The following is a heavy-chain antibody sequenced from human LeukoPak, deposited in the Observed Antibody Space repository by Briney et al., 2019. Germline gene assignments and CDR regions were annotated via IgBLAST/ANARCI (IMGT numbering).Heavy chain of an antibody. CDR3: ARTVQLWLLGNWFDP. CDR1: GGSISSSGNY. D-gene: IGHD5-18*01. CDR2: INHSGST. J-gene: IGHJ5*02. Sequence: SETLSLTCTVSGGSISSSGNYWGWIRQTPGKGLEWIGEINHSGSTNYNPSLKSRVTISVDTSKNQFSLKLSSVTAADTAVYYCARTVQLWLLGNWFDPWGQGTLVTVSS. V-gene: IGHV4-39*07.